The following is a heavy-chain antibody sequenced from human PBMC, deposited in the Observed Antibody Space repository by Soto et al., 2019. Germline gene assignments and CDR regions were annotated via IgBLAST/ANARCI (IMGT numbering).Heavy chain of an antibody. V-gene: IGHV4-39*01. CDR1: GGSISSSSYY. J-gene: IGHJ5*02. D-gene: IGHD3-22*01. CDR3: ARGDTNVYYAWFDP. CDR2: IYYSGST. Sequence: SETLSLTCTVSGGSISSSSYYWGWIRQPPGKGLEWIGSIYYSGSTYYNPSLKSRVTISVDTSKNQFSLKLSSVTAADTAVYYCARGDTNVYYAWFDPWGQGTLVTVSS.